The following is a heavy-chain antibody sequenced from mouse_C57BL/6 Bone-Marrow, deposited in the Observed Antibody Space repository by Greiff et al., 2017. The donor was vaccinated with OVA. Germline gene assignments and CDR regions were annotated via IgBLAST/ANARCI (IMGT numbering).Heavy chain of an antibody. Sequence: VQLQQSVAELVRPGASVKLSCTASGFTITNTYMHWVKQSPEQGLEWIGRIDPATGDTTYAPKFQGKATITADTSSNTAYLQLSSLTSEDTAIDYCAELRWFAYWGQGTLVTVSA. CDR3: AELRWFAY. CDR1: GFTITNTY. D-gene: IGHD1-1*01. V-gene: IGHV14-3*01. CDR2: IDPATGDT. J-gene: IGHJ3*01.